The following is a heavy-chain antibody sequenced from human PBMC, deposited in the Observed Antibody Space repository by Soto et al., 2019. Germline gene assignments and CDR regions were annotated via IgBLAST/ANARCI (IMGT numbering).Heavy chain of an antibody. J-gene: IGHJ6*03. Sequence: QVQLQESGPGLVKPSETLSLTCTVSGGSISSYYWSWIRQPPGKGLEWIGYIYYSGSTNYNPALKSRVTISVDTSKNQFSLKLSSVTAADTAVYYCARVQGERTSTTGPHRSYYYYMDVWGKGTTVTVSS. CDR2: IYYSGST. CDR1: GGSISSYY. V-gene: IGHV4-59*01. D-gene: IGHD3-16*01. CDR3: ARVQGERTSTTGPHRSYYYYMDV.